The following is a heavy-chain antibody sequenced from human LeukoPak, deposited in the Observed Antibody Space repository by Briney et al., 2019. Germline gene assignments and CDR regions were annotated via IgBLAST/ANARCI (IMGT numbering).Heavy chain of an antibody. CDR3: ARDAPSVTVAGNLQY. CDR2: ISYDGSNK. J-gene: IGHJ1*01. CDR1: GFTFDIYV. V-gene: IGHV3-30*04. D-gene: IGHD4-11*01. Sequence: GGSLRLSCAASGFTFDIYVMHWVRQAPGKGLEWVAVISYDGSNKNYADSVKGRFTISRDNSKNTPYLQMNSLGPEDTAVYYCARDAPSVTVAGNLQYWGQGILVSLSS.